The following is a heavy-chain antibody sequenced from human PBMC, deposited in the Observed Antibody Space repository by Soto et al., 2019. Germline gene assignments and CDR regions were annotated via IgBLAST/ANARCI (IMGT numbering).Heavy chain of an antibody. CDR3: ARAVVVPAAILRAYYYYYGMDV. J-gene: IGHJ6*02. D-gene: IGHD2-2*02. Sequence: SVKVSCKASGGTFSSYAISWVRQAPGQGLEWMGGIIPIFGTANYAQKFQGRVTITADESTSTAYMELSSLRSEDTAVYYCARAVVVPAAILRAYYYYYGMDVWGQGTTVTVSS. CDR1: GGTFSSYA. V-gene: IGHV1-69*13. CDR2: IIPIFGTA.